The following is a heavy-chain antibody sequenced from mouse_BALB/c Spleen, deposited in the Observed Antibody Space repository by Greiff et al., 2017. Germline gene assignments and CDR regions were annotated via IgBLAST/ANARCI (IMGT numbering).Heavy chain of an antibody. CDR3: ARRGPYYAMDY. CDR2: IYPGNVNT. J-gene: IGHJ4*01. Sequence: VQLQQSGPELVKPGASVRISCKASGYTFTSYYIHWVKQRPGQGLEWIGWIYPGNVNTKYNEKFKGKATLTADKSSSTAYMQLSSLTSEDSAVYFCARRGPYYAMDYWGQGTSVTVSS. CDR1: GYTFTSYY. V-gene: IGHV1S56*01.